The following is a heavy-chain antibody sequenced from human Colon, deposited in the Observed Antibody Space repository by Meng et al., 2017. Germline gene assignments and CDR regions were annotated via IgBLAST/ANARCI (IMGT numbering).Heavy chain of an antibody. V-gene: IGHV4-61*01. CDR2: IYYSGST. CDR1: GGSVSSGSYY. CDR3: ARGASDYDFDY. J-gene: IGHJ4*02. Sequence: HVQLRECGPRLCRPPETLSLTCTVAGGSVSSGSYYWSWIRQPPGKGLEWIGYIYYSGSTNYNPSLKSRVTISVDTSKNQFSLKLSSVTAADTAVYYCARGASDYDFDYWGQGTLVTVSS. D-gene: IGHD3-22*01.